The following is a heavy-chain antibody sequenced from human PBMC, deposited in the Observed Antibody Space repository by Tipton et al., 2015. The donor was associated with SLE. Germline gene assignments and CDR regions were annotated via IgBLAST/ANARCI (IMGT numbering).Heavy chain of an antibody. CDR2: INHSGTT. V-gene: IGHV4-34*01. CDR3: ARGIAVATPGY. J-gene: IGHJ4*02. D-gene: IGHD6-19*01. CDR1: GGSFSGYY. Sequence: TLSLTCAVYGGSFSGYYWSWIRQPPGKRLEWIGEINHSGTTNYNPSLKSRVTISVDTSKNQFSLKLGSVTAADTAVYYCARGIAVATPGYWGQGTLVTVSS.